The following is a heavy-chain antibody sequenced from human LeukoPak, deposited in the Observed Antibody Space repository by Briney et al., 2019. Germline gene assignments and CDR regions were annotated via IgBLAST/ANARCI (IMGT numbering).Heavy chain of an antibody. D-gene: IGHD3-22*01. CDR3: ARDVKFYYDSSGYYRGFDY. CDR1: GGSISSYY. J-gene: IGHJ4*02. V-gene: IGHV4-59*01. CDR2: IYYSGST. Sequence: KPSETLSLTCTVSGGSISSYYWSWIRQPPGKGLEWIGYIYYSGSTNYNPSLKSRVTISVDTSKNQFSLKLSPVTAADTAVYYCARDVKFYYDSSGYYRGFDYWGQGTLVTVSS.